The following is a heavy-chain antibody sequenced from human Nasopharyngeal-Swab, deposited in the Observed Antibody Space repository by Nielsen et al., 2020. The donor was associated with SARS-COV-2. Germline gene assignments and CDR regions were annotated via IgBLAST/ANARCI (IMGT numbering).Heavy chain of an antibody. Sequence: GESLKISCKGSGYSFTSYWIGWVRQMPGKGLEWMGIIYPGDSDTRYSPSFQGQVTISADKSISTAYLQWSSLKASDTAMYYCARLSPFTPFDCSGGSCYSDYYYGMDVWGQGTTVTVSS. CDR3: ARLSPFTPFDCSGGSCYSDYYYGMDV. J-gene: IGHJ6*02. CDR2: IYPGDSDT. D-gene: IGHD2-15*01. V-gene: IGHV5-51*01. CDR1: GYSFTSYW.